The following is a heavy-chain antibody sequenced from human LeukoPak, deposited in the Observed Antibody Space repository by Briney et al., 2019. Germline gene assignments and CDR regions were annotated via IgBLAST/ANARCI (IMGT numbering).Heavy chain of an antibody. CDR2: INHSGST. CDR1: GGSFSGYY. J-gene: IGHJ5*02. D-gene: IGHD5-18*01. CDR3: AGEDVDTAMARNWFDP. Sequence: PSETLSLTCAVYGGSFSGYYWSWIRQPPGKGLEWIGEINHSGSTNYNPSLKSRVTISVDTSKNQFSLKLSSVTAADTAVYYCAGEDVDTAMARNWFDPWGQGTLVTVSS. V-gene: IGHV4-34*01.